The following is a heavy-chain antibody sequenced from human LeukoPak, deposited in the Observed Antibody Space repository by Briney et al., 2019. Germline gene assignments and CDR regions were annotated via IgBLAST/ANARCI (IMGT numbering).Heavy chain of an antibody. D-gene: IGHD3-3*01. CDR3: ARVASGSQDFWSGPDAFDI. J-gene: IGHJ3*02. V-gene: IGHV1-18*01. CDR1: GYTFTSYG. Sequence: ASVKVSCKASGYTFTSYGISWVRQAPGQGLEWMGWISAYNGNTNYAQKFQGRVTMTRDTSINTAYMELSRLRSEDTAVYYCARVASGSQDFWSGPDAFDIWGQGTMVTVSS. CDR2: ISAYNGNT.